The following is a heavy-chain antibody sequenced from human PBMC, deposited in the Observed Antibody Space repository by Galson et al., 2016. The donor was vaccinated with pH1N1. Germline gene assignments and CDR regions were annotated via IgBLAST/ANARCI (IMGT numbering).Heavy chain of an antibody. CDR3: AKDRTADYGQSPPFFES. J-gene: IGHJ4*02. CDR2: SVPVFGSA. CDR1: GGSLSTYP. Sequence: SVKVSCKASGGSLSTYPISWVRQAPGLGLEWMGRSVPVFGSAKYSPRFQGRVAISRDESASTVYMELTSLTAEDTGIYYCAKDRTADYGQSPPFFESWGQGTLVSVSS. D-gene: IGHD3-16*01. V-gene: IGHV1-69*05.